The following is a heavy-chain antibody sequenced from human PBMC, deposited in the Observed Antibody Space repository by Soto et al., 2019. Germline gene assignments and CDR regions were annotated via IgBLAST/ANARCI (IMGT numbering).Heavy chain of an antibody. V-gene: IGHV3-48*03. D-gene: IGHD4-4*01. Sequence: GESLKISCVVSGFTFSTYEMNWVRQARGKGLEWVSYTTARGSITYYAASVKGRFTTSRDNAKDSVYLEIDSLRPEDTAMYYCARGRCSSSNCQLDYWGQGALVTVSS. CDR3: ARGRCSSSNCQLDY. CDR2: TTARGSIT. CDR1: GFTFSTYE. J-gene: IGHJ4*02.